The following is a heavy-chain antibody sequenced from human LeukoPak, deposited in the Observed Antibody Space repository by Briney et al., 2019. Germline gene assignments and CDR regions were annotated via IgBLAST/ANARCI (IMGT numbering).Heavy chain of an antibody. V-gene: IGHV1-69*06. CDR1: GYTFTSYA. D-gene: IGHD3-10*01. CDR2: IIPIFGTA. J-gene: IGHJ3*02. Sequence: GASVKVSCKASGYTFTSYAISWVRPAPGHGLEWMGGIIPIFGTANSAQKFQGRVTITADKSTSTSYMELSSLRSDDTAVYYCARESEKELLSAFDIWGQGTMVTVSS. CDR3: ARESEKELLSAFDI.